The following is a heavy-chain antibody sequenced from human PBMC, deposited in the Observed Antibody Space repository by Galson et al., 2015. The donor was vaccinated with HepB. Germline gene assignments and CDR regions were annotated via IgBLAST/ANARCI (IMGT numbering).Heavy chain of an antibody. J-gene: IGHJ4*02. Sequence: ETLSLTCTVSGGSISSSSYYWGWIRQPPGKGLEWIGSIYYSGSTYYNPSLKSRVTISVGTSKNQFSLKLSSVTAADTAVYYCASSGYSYGFFVVPLDYWGQGTLVTVSS. CDR2: IYYSGST. D-gene: IGHD5-18*01. CDR1: GGSISSSSYY. CDR3: ASSGYSYGFFVVPLDY. V-gene: IGHV4-39*01.